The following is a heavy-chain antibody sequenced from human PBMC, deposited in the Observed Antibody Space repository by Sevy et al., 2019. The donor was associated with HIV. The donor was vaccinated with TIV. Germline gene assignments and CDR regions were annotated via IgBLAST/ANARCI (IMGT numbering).Heavy chain of an antibody. CDR1: GYSFTAYY. V-gene: IGHV1-2*02. CDR2: INPNSGGT. CDR3: SRDRMIFGSDPPDS. J-gene: IGHJ4*02. Sequence: ASVKVSCKCSGYSFTAYYIHWVRQAPGQGLEWMGWINPNSGGTNYAQKFQGRVTMTSDASTSTAYMDLSSLRSDDTAVYYCSRDRMIFGSDPPDSWGQGTLVTVSS. D-gene: IGHD3-3*01.